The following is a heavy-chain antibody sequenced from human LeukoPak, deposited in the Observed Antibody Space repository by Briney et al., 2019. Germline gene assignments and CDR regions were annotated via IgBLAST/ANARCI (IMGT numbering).Heavy chain of an antibody. CDR3: ARDGGEQQLVRSGFST. CDR2: INPNSGGT. Sequence: ASVKVSCKASGYTFTGYYMHWVRQAPGQGLEWMGWINPNSGGTNYAQKFQGRVTMTRDTSISTAYMELSRLRSDDTAVYYCARDGGEQQLVRSGFSTWGQGTLVTVSS. D-gene: IGHD6-13*01. CDR1: GYTFTGYY. J-gene: IGHJ5*02. V-gene: IGHV1-2*02.